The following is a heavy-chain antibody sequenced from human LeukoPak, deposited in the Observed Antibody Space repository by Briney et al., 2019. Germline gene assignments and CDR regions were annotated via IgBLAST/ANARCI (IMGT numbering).Heavy chain of an antibody. CDR3: ARDGTKSKYGDYVSFDF. CDR2: IIPIFGIT. CDR1: GGTFSSYP. V-gene: IGHV1-69*13. D-gene: IGHD4-17*01. Sequence: GASVKVSCKASGGTFSSYPISWVRQAPGQGLEGMGGIIPIFGITNYAQKFQGRLTITADESTSTAYMELNSLRSEDTATYFCARDGTKSKYGDYVSFDFWGQGTLVTVSS. J-gene: IGHJ4*02.